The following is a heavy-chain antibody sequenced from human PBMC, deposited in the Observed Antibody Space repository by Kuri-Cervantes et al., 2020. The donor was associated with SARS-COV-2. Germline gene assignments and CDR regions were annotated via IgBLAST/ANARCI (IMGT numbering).Heavy chain of an antibody. CDR1: GFTFGDYA. CDR2: IRSKAYGGTT. Sequence: GESLKISCTASGFTFGDYAMSWFRQAPGKGLEWVGFIRSKAYGGTTEYAASVKGRFTISRDDSKSIAYLQMNSLKTEDTAVYYCTRDRNSRYDILTGYQTNYYGMDVWARGPS. V-gene: IGHV3-49*03. J-gene: IGHJ6*02. D-gene: IGHD3-9*01. CDR3: TRDRNSRYDILTGYQTNYYGMDV.